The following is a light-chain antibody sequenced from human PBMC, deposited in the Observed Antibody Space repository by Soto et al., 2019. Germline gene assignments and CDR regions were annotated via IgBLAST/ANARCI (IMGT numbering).Light chain of an antibody. CDR2: DDN. Sequence: QSVLTQPPSVSAAPGQKVTISCSGSSSNIGGNSVSWYQQLPGTAPKLLIYDDNKRPSGIPDRFSGSKSGTSATLGITGFQTGDDADYYCGSWDSSLSANVIGTGTKLTVL. CDR1: SSNIGGNS. V-gene: IGLV1-51*01. CDR3: GSWDSSLSANV. J-gene: IGLJ1*01.